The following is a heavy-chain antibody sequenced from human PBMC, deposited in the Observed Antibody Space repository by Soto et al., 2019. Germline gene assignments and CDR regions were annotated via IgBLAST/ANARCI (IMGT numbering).Heavy chain of an antibody. D-gene: IGHD3-22*01. CDR2: IYPGDSDT. CDR1: GYRFTSYW. J-gene: IGHJ4*02. V-gene: IGHV5-51*01. CDR3: ARHEGPDYYDTNAHVDY. Sequence: PGESLKISCQVFGYRFTSYWIGWVRQVPGKGLEWMGIIYPGDSDTRYSPSFQGLVTMSADKSIFTACLQWNSLKASDTAMYFCARHEGPDYYDTNAHVDYCGQGTLVTVS.